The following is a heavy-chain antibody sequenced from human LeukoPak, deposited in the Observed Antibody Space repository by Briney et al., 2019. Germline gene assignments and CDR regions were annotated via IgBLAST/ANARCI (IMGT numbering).Heavy chain of an antibody. CDR3: ARTSSSWYGMGSFDY. J-gene: IGHJ4*02. Sequence: SSETLSLTCTVSGYSISSGYYWGWIRQPPGKGLEWIGSIYHSGSTYYNPSLKSRVTISVDTSKNQFSLKLSSVTAADTAVYYCARTSSSWYGMGSFDYWGQGTLVTVSS. CDR1: GYSISSGYY. CDR2: IYHSGST. V-gene: IGHV4-38-2*02. D-gene: IGHD6-13*01.